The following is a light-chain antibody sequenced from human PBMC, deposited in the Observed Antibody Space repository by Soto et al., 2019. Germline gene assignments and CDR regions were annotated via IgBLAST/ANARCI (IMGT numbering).Light chain of an antibody. J-gene: IGLJ2*01. CDR2: ADN. CDR1: TSDIGTSGS. CDR3: SSYSTGSTLVV. V-gene: IGLV2-14*01. Sequence: QSALTQPASVSGSPGQSITISCTGTTSDIGTSGSVTWYQQSPGKAPKLMIYADNLRPSRVSDRFSASKSVNTASLTISGLQAEDEDAYYCSSYSTGSTLVVFGGGTQLTVL.